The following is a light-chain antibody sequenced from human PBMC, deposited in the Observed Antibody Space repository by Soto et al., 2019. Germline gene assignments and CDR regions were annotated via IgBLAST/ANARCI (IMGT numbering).Light chain of an antibody. CDR2: SAS. Sequence: IQLTQSPSSLSASAGDRVTITCRASQGISSYLAWYQQKPGKAPKLLMHSASTLQSGVPSRFSGSGSGTEFTLTISSLQPADFATYYCQQYESSSSWTFGQGTKVDIK. J-gene: IGKJ1*01. V-gene: IGKV1-9*01. CDR1: QGISSY. CDR3: QQYESSSSWT.